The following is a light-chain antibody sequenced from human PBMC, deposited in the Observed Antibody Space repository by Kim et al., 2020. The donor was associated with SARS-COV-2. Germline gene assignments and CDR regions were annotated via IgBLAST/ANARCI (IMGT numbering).Light chain of an antibody. J-gene: IGKJ1*01. Sequence: LSPGERATPSCKASQSVSKYLAWYQQKPGQAPRLLIYDISNRAIGIPTRFSGSGSGTDFALTISSLEPEDFAVYYCQQRSNWPRTFGQGTKVEIK. CDR1: QSVSKY. CDR3: QQRSNWPRT. CDR2: DIS. V-gene: IGKV3-11*01.